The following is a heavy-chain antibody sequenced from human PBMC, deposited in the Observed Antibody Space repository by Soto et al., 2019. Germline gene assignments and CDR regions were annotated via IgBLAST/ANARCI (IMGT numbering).Heavy chain of an antibody. D-gene: IGHD2-2*01. CDR1: GGSISSSNW. CDR3: ARGDNLGYCSSTSCQTTNWFDP. V-gene: IGHV4-4*02. J-gene: IGHJ5*02. Sequence: QVQLQESGPGLVKPSGTLSLTCAVSGGSISSSNWWSWVRQPPGKGLEWIGEIYHSGSTNYNPSPKSRVTISVDKSTNQFSLKLSSVTAADTAVYYCARGDNLGYCSSTSCQTTNWFDPWGQGTLVTVSS. CDR2: IYHSGST.